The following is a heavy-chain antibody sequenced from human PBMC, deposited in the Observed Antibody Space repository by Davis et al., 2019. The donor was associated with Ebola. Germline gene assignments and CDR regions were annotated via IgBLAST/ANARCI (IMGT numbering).Heavy chain of an antibody. J-gene: IGHJ4*02. D-gene: IGHD3-10*02. V-gene: IGHV4-4*02. CDR2: IYHSGST. Sequence: GSLRLSCAVSGGSISSSNWWSWVRQPPGKGLEWIGEIYHSGSTNYNPSLKSRVTISVDKSKNQFSLKLSSVTAADTAVYYCARCSLGGFFDYWGQGTLVTVSS. CDR1: GGSISSSNW. CDR3: ARCSLGGFFDY.